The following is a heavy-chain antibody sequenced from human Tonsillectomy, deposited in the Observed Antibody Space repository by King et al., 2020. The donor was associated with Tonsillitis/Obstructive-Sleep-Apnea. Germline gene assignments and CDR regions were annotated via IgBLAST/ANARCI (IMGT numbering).Heavy chain of an antibody. Sequence: VQLVESGAEVKKPGASVKASCTASGYTFTTNYIHWVRQAPGQGLEWMGIVNPSSGSTTYAQKFQGRVTMTSDTSTSTVNMELSSLRSEDTAVYYCVRDDKDGRYFDYWGQGSLVTVSS. CDR2: VNPSSGST. J-gene: IGHJ4*02. V-gene: IGHV1-46*01. CDR1: GYTFTTNY. CDR3: VRDDKDGRYFDY. D-gene: IGHD2-15*01.